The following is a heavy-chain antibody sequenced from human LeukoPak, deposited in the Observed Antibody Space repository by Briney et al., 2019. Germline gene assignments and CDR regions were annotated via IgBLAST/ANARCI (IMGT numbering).Heavy chain of an antibody. J-gene: IGHJ3*02. V-gene: IGHV3-48*03. Sequence: PGGSLRLSCAASGFTFSSYEMNWVRQAPGKGLEWVSYISSSGSTIYYADSVKGRFTISRDNAKNSLYLQMNSLRAEDTAVYYCARCPYYDLSDAFDIWGQGTMVTVSS. CDR2: ISSSGSTI. CDR3: ARCPYYDLSDAFDI. CDR1: GFTFSSYE. D-gene: IGHD3-22*01.